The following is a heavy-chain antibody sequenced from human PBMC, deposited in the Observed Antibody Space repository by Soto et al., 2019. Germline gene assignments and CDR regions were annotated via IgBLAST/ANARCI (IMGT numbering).Heavy chain of an antibody. CDR2: IIPVSGAA. J-gene: IGHJ4*02. V-gene: IGHV1-69*01. CDR3: ATGLGCRSTSCTLDY. Sequence: QVQLVQSGAEVKKPGSSVKVSCKASGGTFGSYAFSWVRQAPGQGLEWMGGIIPVSGAAHYAQKFQGRVTITADETPSTAYMGLSSLSPQETAVYYCATGLGCRSTSCTLDYWGQGTRVIVSS. CDR1: GGTFGSYA. D-gene: IGHD2-2*01.